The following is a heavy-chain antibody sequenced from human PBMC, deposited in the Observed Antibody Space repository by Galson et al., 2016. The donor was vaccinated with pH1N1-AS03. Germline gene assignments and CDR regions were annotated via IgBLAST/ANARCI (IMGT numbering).Heavy chain of an antibody. CDR3: ARDPYYGSGTYSDGGLNLFDP. J-gene: IGHJ5*02. V-gene: IGHV1-3*01. D-gene: IGHD3-10*01. Sequence: SVKVSCKASGYTFTKYAIHWVRQAPGQRPEWMGWINVGNGNTKYSQKFQGRVTITRDSSANTAYMELSSLRSEDTAVFYCARDPYYGSGTYSDGGLNLFDPWGQGTLVTVSS. CDR1: GYTFTKYA. CDR2: INVGNGNT.